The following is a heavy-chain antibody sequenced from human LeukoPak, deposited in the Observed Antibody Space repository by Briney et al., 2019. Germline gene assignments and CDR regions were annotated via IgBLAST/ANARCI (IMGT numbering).Heavy chain of an antibody. CDR1: GFTFSTYW. Sequence: PGGSLRLSCAASGFTFSTYWMNWVRQAPGKGLEWVANIKQDGSEKYYVDSVKGRFTISRDNAKNSLYLQMNSLRAEDTAVYYCAREEGSSSSYYYYMDVWGKGTTVTVSS. CDR3: AREEGSSSSYYYYMDV. J-gene: IGHJ6*03. V-gene: IGHV3-7*01. D-gene: IGHD6-6*01. CDR2: IKQDGSEK.